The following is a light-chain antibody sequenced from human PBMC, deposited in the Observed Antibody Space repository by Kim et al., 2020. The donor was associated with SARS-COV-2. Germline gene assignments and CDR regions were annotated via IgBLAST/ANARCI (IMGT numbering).Light chain of an antibody. Sequence: SPRESATPPCRASQTVTSNSLAMYHHKPGQAPRLLSYGASSRSTGIPDRCSVSGSGADFTLTISRLEPEDFAVYYCQQYGSSPATFGQGTKVDIK. CDR1: QTVTSNS. V-gene: IGKV3-20*01. CDR3: QQYGSSPAT. CDR2: GAS. J-gene: IGKJ1*01.